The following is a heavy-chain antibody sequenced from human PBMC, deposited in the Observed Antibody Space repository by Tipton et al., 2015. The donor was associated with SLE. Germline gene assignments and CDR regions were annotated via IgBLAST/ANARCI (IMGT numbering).Heavy chain of an antibody. J-gene: IGHJ5*02. CDR2: VFRGGST. CDR3: ARAGGGDSNWFDP. CDR1: GDSLSGQY. Sequence: LSLTCSVYGDSLSGQYWSWIRQPPGKGLEWIGEVFRGGSTNYSPSLESRVTITVDMSKNQFSLKLSSVTAADTAVYYCARAGGGDSNWFDPWGQGTLVTVSS. D-gene: IGHD2-21*01. V-gene: IGHV4-34*12.